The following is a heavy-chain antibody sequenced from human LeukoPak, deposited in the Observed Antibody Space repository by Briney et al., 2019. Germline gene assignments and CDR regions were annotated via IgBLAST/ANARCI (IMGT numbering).Heavy chain of an antibody. D-gene: IGHD3-9*01. Sequence: GGSLRLSCAASGFTFSDCYMSWIRQAPGKGLEWVSYISSSGSTIYYADSVKGRFTISRDNSKNTLYLQMNSLRAEDTAVYYCAKENKLRYFDWLPYYYYYGMDVWGQGTTVTVSS. J-gene: IGHJ6*02. CDR3: AKENKLRYFDWLPYYYYYGMDV. V-gene: IGHV3-11*01. CDR1: GFTFSDCY. CDR2: ISSSGSTI.